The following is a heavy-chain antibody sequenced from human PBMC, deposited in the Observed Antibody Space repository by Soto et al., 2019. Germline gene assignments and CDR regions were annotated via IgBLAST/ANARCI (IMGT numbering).Heavy chain of an antibody. CDR2: IYSGGST. J-gene: IGHJ1*01. Sequence: EVQLVESGGGLVQPGGSLRLSCAASGFTVSSNYMNWVRQAPGKGLEWVSVIYSGGSTYYADSVKGRFTISRDNSKNTVYLQMNSLVAEDTAVYYCAIDFVHGDHLEYFQNWGQGTLVTVSS. CDR3: AIDFVHGDHLEYFQN. V-gene: IGHV3-66*01. CDR1: GFTVSSNY. D-gene: IGHD4-17*01.